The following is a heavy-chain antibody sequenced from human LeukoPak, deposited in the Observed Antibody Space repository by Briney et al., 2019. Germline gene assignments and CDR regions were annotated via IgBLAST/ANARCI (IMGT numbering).Heavy chain of an antibody. Sequence: SETLSLTCAVSGGSISSSDWWSWVRQSPEKGLEWIGDVYHSGSTNYNPSLKSRVTISVDKSRNQFSLKLSSVTAADTAVYYCARGGYSYGLSAYFDYWGQGTLVTVSS. V-gene: IGHV4-4*02. J-gene: IGHJ4*02. D-gene: IGHD5-18*01. CDR3: ARGGYSYGLSAYFDY. CDR1: GGSISSSDW. CDR2: VYHSGST.